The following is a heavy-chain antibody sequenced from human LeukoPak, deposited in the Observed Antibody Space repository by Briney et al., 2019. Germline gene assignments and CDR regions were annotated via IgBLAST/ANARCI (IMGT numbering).Heavy chain of an antibody. V-gene: IGHV5-51*01. Sequence: GESLKISCKGSGYSFTSYWIGWERQMPGKGLEWMGIIYPGDSDTRYSPSFQGQVTISADKSISTAYLQWSSLKASDTAMYYCAKAYSGYSSGWSFDYWGQGTLVTVSS. CDR1: GYSFTSYW. CDR3: AKAYSGYSSGWSFDY. J-gene: IGHJ4*02. CDR2: IYPGDSDT. D-gene: IGHD6-19*01.